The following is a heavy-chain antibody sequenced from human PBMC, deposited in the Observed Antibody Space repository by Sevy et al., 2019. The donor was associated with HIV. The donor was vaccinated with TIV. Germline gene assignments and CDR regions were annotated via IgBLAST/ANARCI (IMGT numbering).Heavy chain of an antibody. V-gene: IGHV3-15*01. CDR1: RFSFSNAW. J-gene: IGHJ4*02. CDR3: TTSPLYYDSSGYDY. CDR2: IKSKADSGTT. Sequence: GGSLRLSCAASRFSFSNAWMSWVRQAPGKGLEWVGRIKSKADSGTTDYAAPVKGRFTISRDDSKNTLYLQMKSLKTEDTAVYYCTTSPLYYDSSGYDYWCQGTLVTVSS. D-gene: IGHD3-22*01.